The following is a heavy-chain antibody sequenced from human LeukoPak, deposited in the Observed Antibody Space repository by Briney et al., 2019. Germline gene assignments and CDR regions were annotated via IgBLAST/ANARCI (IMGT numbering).Heavy chain of an antibody. V-gene: IGHV3-23*01. Sequence: NPGGSLRLSCAASGVTLSSYAMSWVRQAPGKGLEWVSAISGSGGSTYYADSVKGRFTISRDNSKNTLYLQMNSLRAEDTAVYYCARDGGGSQSHWGQGTLVTVSS. D-gene: IGHD3-16*01. CDR1: GVTLSSYA. CDR3: ARDGGGSQSH. CDR2: ISGSGGST. J-gene: IGHJ4*02.